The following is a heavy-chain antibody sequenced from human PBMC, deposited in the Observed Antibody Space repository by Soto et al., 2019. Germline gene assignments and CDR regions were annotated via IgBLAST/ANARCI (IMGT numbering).Heavy chain of an antibody. CDR2: IYYSGST. CDR3: ARGPLSFSGSYFWSEKYFQH. D-gene: IGHD1-26*01. Sequence: PSETLSLTCTVSGGSISSGDYYWSWIRQPPGKGLEWIGYIYYSGSTYYNPSLKSRVTISVDTSKNQFSLKLSSVTAADTAVYYCARGPLSFSGSYFWSEKYFQHWGQGTLVTVSS. J-gene: IGHJ1*01. V-gene: IGHV4-30-4*01. CDR1: GGSISSGDYY.